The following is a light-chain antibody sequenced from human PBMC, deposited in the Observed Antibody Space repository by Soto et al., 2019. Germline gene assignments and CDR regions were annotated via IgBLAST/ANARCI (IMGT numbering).Light chain of an antibody. CDR2: TAS. V-gene: IGKV1-9*01. Sequence: DIQLSQSPSFLSASVRDRVTITCRASQGISKYLAWYQRKPGKAPKLLISTASIVQSGVTSRFSGSGSGTEFTLTFSSLQPEDFAIYYCQQLTSYPITFGQGTRLEMK. CDR1: QGISKY. CDR3: QQLTSYPIT. J-gene: IGKJ5*01.